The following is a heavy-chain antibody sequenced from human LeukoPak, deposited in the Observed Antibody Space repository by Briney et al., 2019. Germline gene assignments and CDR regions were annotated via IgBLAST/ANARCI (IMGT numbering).Heavy chain of an antibody. J-gene: IGHJ4*02. CDR2: IYYSGST. Sequence: ASETLSLTCTVSGGSISSSSYYWGWIRQPPGKGLEWIGSIYYSGSTYYTPSLKSRVTISVDTPKNQFSLKLSSVTAADTAVYYCASLGPATMVRGVTLIDYWGQGTLVTVSS. CDR1: GGSISSSSYY. D-gene: IGHD3-10*01. V-gene: IGHV4-39*01. CDR3: ASLGPATMVRGVTLIDY.